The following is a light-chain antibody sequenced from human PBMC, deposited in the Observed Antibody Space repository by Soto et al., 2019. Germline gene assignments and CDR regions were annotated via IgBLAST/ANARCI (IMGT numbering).Light chain of an antibody. V-gene: IGLV2-14*01. CDR2: DVS. J-gene: IGLJ2*01. CDR1: SSDIGGYNY. Sequence: QSALTQPASVSGSPGQSITISCTGTSSDIGGYNYVSWYQQHPGKAPKLMIYDVSNRPSGVSYRFSGSKSGNTASLTISGLQAEDEGDYYCSSYTSIGTVVFGGGTKLTVL. CDR3: SSYTSIGTVV.